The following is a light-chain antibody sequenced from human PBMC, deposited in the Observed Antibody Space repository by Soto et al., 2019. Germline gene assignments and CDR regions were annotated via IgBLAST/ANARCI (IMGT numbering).Light chain of an antibody. V-gene: IGKV3-20*01. CDR2: GAP. Sequence: EIVLTQSPGTLSLSPGERATLSCRASQSLSNNIYLAWYQQKPGQAPRLLIYGAPSRATGIPNRFSGSGSGTDFTLTISSLQSEDVAVYYCQQYDKWPPITFGQGTRLEIK. CDR3: QQYDKWPPIT. J-gene: IGKJ5*01. CDR1: QSLSNNIY.